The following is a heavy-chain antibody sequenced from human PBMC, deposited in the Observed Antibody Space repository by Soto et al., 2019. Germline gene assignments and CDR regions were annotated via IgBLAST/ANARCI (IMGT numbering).Heavy chain of an antibody. CDR3: ARDPYANAFDI. V-gene: IGHV4-34*01. D-gene: IGHD2-2*01. J-gene: IGHJ3*02. Sequence: SEPLSHSCSVYGASLRGHDGSWIRQPPGKGLEWIGEINQSGGTNYNPSLKSRVTISMDTSKNQFSLRLSSVTAADTAIYYCARDPYANAFDIWGRGTMVTVSS. CDR2: INQSGGT. CDR1: GASLRGHD.